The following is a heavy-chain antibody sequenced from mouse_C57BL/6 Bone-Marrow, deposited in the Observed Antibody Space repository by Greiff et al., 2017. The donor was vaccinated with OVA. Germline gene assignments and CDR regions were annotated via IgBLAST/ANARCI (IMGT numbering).Heavy chain of an antibody. CDR1: GYTFTSYW. D-gene: IGHD1-1*01. CDR2: LDPSDSYT. J-gene: IGHJ2*01. V-gene: IGHV1-69*01. Sequence: VQLQQPGAELVMPGASVKLSCKASGYTFTSYWMHWVKQRPGQGLEWIGELDPSDSYTNSNQKFKGKSTLTVDKSSSTAYMQLSSLTSEDSAVYYCARSFYGSSFYFDYWGQGTTLTVSS. CDR3: ARSFYGSSFYFDY.